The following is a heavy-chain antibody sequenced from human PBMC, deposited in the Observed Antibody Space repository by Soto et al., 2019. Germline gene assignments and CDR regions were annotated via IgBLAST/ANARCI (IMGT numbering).Heavy chain of an antibody. CDR1: GVTVSSYA. V-gene: IGHV3-23*01. CDR3: ARVLNGGWYATRFFQY. Sequence: PGGSLRLSCAASGVTVSSYAMSWFRKAQGKGLEWVSAISGSGGSTYYAGSVKGRFTIPRDNSKNTLYLQMNSLKADDTAVYYCARVLNGGWYATRFFQYCGEGTVVTVSS. D-gene: IGHD6-19*01. CDR2: ISGSGGST. J-gene: IGHJ1*01.